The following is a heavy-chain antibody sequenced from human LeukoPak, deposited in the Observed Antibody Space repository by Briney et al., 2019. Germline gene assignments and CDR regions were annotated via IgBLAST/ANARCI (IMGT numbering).Heavy chain of an antibody. CDR1: GFTVSSNY. D-gene: IGHD1-26*01. CDR2: IYSGGST. V-gene: IGHV3-66*01. CDR3: ARVGSGSYYVDY. Sequence: GGSLRLSCAASGFTVSSNYMSWVRQAPGKGLEWVSVIYSGGSTYYADSVKGRFTISRDNSKNTLYLQMNGLRAEDTAVYYCARVGSGSYYVDYWGQGTLVTVSS. J-gene: IGHJ4*02.